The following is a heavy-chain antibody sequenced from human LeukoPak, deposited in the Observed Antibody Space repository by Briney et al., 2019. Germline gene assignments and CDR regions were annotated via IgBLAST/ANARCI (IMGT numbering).Heavy chain of an antibody. J-gene: IGHJ4*02. CDR2: IYYSGST. D-gene: IGHD2-15*01. CDR1: GDSISSYY. V-gene: IGHV4-59*12. Sequence: SETLSLTCTVSGDSISSYYWSWIRQPPGKGLEWIGYIYYSGSTIYNPSLKSRVTMSLDTSKNRFSLKLTSVTAADTAVYYCAACSGGSCYGGYFDYWGQGTLVTVSS. CDR3: AACSGGSCYGGYFDY.